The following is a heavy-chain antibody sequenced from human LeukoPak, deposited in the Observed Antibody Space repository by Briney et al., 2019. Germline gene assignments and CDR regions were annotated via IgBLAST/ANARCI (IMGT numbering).Heavy chain of an antibody. CDR1: GFSFSSYA. Sequence: GGSLRLSCAASGFSFSSYAMTWARQAPVKGLEWVSAISGDGTRTYYADSVKGRFTISRDNSKNTLYLQMNSLRAEDTAVYYCAKVAFSESYYFYYGMDVWGQGTTVTVSS. V-gene: IGHV3-23*01. J-gene: IGHJ6*02. D-gene: IGHD1-26*01. CDR2: ISGDGTRT. CDR3: AKVAFSESYYFYYGMDV.